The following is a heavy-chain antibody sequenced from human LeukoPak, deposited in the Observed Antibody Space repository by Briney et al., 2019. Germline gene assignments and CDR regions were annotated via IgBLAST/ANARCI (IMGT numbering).Heavy chain of an antibody. J-gene: IGHJ4*02. D-gene: IGHD6-6*01. CDR1: GFSFSSYA. Sequence: GGSLRLSCAVSGFSFSSYAMHWVRQAPGKGLEWVALIRHDETNEYYADSVQGRFTISRDTSKNTLYLQMNSLGAEDTAVYYCAKEYTPSSPLGELDSWGQGTLVTVSS. CDR2: IRHDETNE. V-gene: IGHV3-30*02. CDR3: AKEYTPSSPLGELDS.